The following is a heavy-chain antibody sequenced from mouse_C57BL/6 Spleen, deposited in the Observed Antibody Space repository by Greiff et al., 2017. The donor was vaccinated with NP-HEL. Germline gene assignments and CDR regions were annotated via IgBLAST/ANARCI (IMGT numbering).Heavy chain of an antibody. Sequence: EVKLMESGGGLVKPGGSLKLSCAASGFTFSDYGMHWVRQAPEKGLEWVAYISSGSSTIYYADTVKGRFTISRDNAKNTLFLQMTSLRSEDTAMYYCARPKIYDGYYPYYFDYWGQGTTLTVSS. V-gene: IGHV5-17*01. J-gene: IGHJ2*01. CDR3: ARPKIYDGYYPYYFDY. CDR1: GFTFSDYG. CDR2: ISSGSSTI. D-gene: IGHD2-3*01.